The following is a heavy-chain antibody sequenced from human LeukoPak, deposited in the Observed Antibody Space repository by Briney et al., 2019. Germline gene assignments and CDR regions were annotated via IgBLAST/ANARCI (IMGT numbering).Heavy chain of an antibody. D-gene: IGHD3-9*01. CDR2: ISAYNGNT. V-gene: IGHV1-18*04. Sequence: EASVKVSCKASGYTFTSYGISWVRQAPGQGLEWMGWISAYNGNTNYAQKLQGRVTMTTDTSTSTAYMELRSLRSDDTAVYYCARDEYYDILTGYWGYYYYGMDVWGKGTTVTVSS. CDR3: ARDEYYDILTGYWGYYYYGMDV. J-gene: IGHJ6*04. CDR1: GYTFTSYG.